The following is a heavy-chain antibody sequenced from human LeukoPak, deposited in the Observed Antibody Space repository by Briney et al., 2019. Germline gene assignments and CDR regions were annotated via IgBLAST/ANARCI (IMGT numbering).Heavy chain of an antibody. Sequence: ASVKVSCKASGGTFSSYAISWVRQAPGQGLEWMGWISAYNGNTNYAQKLQGRVTMTTDTSTSTAYMELRSLRSDDTAVYYCARRRGSGWYGDYYYYYMDVWGKGTTVTVSS. D-gene: IGHD6-19*01. CDR2: ISAYNGNT. CDR3: ARRRGSGWYGDYYYYYMDV. J-gene: IGHJ6*03. CDR1: GGTFSSYA. V-gene: IGHV1-18*01.